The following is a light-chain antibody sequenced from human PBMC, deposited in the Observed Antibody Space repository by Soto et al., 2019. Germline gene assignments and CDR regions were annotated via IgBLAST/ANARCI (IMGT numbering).Light chain of an antibody. J-gene: IGLJ1*01. V-gene: IGLV2-8*01. CDR3: CSYAGSNNYV. CDR2: EVS. CDR1: SSDVGGYNY. Sequence: QSALTQPPSASGSPGQSVTISCTGTSSDVGGYNYVSWYQQHPGKAPKLMIYEVSKRPSGVPDRFSGSKSGNTASLTVSGLQAEDEADYYRCSYAGSNNYVFGTGTKVTVL.